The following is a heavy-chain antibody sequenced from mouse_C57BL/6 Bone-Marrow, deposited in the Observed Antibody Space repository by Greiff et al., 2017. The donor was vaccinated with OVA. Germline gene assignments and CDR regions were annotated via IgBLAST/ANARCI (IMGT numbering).Heavy chain of an antibody. CDR3: AKRGIYYGHWYFDV. CDR2: IWGGGST. J-gene: IGHJ1*03. Sequence: QVQLKESGPGLVAPSQSLSITCTVSGFSLTSYGVDWVRQPPGKGLEWLGVIWGGGSTNYTSALMSRLSISKDNSKSQVFLKMNRLQTDDTAMYYCAKRGIYYGHWYFDVWGTGTTVTVSS. V-gene: IGHV2-9*01. D-gene: IGHD2-1*01. CDR1: GFSLTSYG.